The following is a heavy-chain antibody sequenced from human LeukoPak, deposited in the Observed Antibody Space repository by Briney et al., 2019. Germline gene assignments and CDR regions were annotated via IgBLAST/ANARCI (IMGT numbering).Heavy chain of an antibody. D-gene: IGHD3-10*01. CDR2: IIPILGIA. J-gene: IGHJ4*02. CDR3: ANQKWFGESFDY. Sequence: SVKVSCKASGGTFSSYAISWVRQAPGQGLEWMGRIIPILGIANYAQKFQGRVTITADKSTSTAYMELSSLRSEDTAVYYCANQKWFGESFDYWGQGTLVTVSS. CDR1: GGTFSSYA. V-gene: IGHV1-69*04.